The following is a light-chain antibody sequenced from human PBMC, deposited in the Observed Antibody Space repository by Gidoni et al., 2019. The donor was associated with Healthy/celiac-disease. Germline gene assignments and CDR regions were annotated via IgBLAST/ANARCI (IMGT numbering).Light chain of an antibody. CDR3: SSYTSSSTLEVV. CDR2: DVS. Sequence: SALTQPASVSGSPGQSITISCTGTSSDVGGYNYVSWYQQHPGKAPKLMIYDVSNRPSGVSNRFSVSKSGNTASLTISGLQAEDEADYYCSSYTSSSTLEVVFGGGTKLTVL. CDR1: SSDVGGYNY. J-gene: IGLJ2*01. V-gene: IGLV2-14*01.